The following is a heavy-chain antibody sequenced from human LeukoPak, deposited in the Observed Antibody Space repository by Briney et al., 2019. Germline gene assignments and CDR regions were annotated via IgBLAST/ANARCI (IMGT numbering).Heavy chain of an antibody. CDR3: AKDAQRGFDYSNSLEH. CDR1: GFTFSHYG. D-gene: IGHD4-11*01. CDR2: IWNDGSNK. J-gene: IGHJ5*02. V-gene: IGHV3-33*06. Sequence: PGGSLRLSCATSGFTFSHYGMHWVRQAPGKGVEWVAVIWNDGSNKYYGDSVKGRFTISRDNSKNTLYLQMNSLTVEDTAVYYCAKDAQRGFDYSNSLEHWGQGTLVTVSS.